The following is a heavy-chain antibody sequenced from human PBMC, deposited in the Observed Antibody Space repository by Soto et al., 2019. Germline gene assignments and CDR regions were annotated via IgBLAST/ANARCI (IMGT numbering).Heavy chain of an antibody. J-gene: IGHJ4*02. CDR1: GFTFDDYA. Sequence: EVQLVESGGGLVQPGRSLRRSCAASGFTFDDYAMHWVRQAPGKGLEWVSGISWNSGSIGYADSVKGRFTISRDNAKNSLYLQMNSLRAEDTALYYCAKGIRGGNSYYFDYWGQGTLVTVSS. V-gene: IGHV3-9*01. D-gene: IGHD2-21*02. CDR3: AKGIRGGNSYYFDY. CDR2: ISWNSGSI.